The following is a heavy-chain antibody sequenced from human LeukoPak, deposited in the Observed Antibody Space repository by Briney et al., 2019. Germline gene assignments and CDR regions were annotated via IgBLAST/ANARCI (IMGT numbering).Heavy chain of an antibody. CDR2: INHSGST. D-gene: IGHD2-15*01. J-gene: IGHJ4*02. CDR1: GGSFSGYY. Sequence: PSETLSLTCAVYGGSFSGYYWSWIRQPPGKGLEWIGEINHSGSTNYNPSLKSRVTISVDTSKNQFSLKQSSATAADTAVYYCARGLQLGYCSGGSCYSYFDYWGQGTLVTVSS. V-gene: IGHV4-34*01. CDR3: ARGLQLGYCSGGSCYSYFDY.